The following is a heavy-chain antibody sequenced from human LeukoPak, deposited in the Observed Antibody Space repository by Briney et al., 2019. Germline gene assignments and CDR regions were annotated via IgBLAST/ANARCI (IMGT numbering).Heavy chain of an antibody. CDR3: ARAHCSSTSCYKYWFDP. J-gene: IGHJ5*02. V-gene: IGHV1-8*03. CDR2: MNPNSGNT. D-gene: IGHD2-2*02. Sequence: ASVKVSCKASGYTFTSYDTNWVRQATGQGLERMGWMNPNSGNTGYAQKFQGRVTITRNTSISTAYMELSSLRSEDTAVYYCARAHCSSTSCYKYWFDPWGQGTLVTVSS. CDR1: GYTFTSYD.